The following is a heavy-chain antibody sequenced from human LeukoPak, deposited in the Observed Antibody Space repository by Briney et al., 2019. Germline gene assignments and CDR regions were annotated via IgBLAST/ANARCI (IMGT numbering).Heavy chain of an antibody. V-gene: IGHV3-48*04. CDR2: ISSSGRTI. Sequence: GGSLRLSCAASGFTFSSYGMHWVRQAPGKGLEWVSYISSSGRTIYYAESVKGRFTISRDNAKKSLSLQMNSLRAEDTAVYFCASSHTGSYPYYFDYWGQGTLVTVSS. D-gene: IGHD1-26*01. CDR3: ASSHTGSYPYYFDY. CDR1: GFTFSSYG. J-gene: IGHJ4*02.